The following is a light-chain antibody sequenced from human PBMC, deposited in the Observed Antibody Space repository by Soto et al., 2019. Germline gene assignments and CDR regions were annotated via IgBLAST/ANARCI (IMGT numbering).Light chain of an antibody. CDR1: QSVDSSY. Sequence: EIVLTQSPGTLSLSPGERATLSCRASQSVDSSYLAWDQQKPGQAPRLLIYGASSRATGIPDRFSGSGSGTDFTLTIRRLEPEDYAVYLFQEYGSCLLTFGGRTKVEIK. CDR3: QEYGSCLLT. V-gene: IGKV3-20*01. CDR2: GAS. J-gene: IGKJ4*01.